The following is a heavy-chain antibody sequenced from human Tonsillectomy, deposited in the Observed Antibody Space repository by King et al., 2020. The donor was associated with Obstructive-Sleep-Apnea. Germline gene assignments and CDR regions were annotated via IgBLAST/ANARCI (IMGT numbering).Heavy chain of an antibody. CDR2: IYPGYSDA. Sequence: QLVQSGAEVKKPGESLKISCKGSGYSFTIYWIGWVRQMPGKGLEWMVIIYPGYSDARYRPFFQCQVTIAADKSISTAYLQWSSLKASDTAMYYCARHDVASAGSWFDPWGQGTLVTVSS. CDR1: GYSFTIYW. V-gene: IGHV5-51*01. CDR3: ARHDVASAGSWFDP. J-gene: IGHJ5*02. D-gene: IGHD6-13*01.